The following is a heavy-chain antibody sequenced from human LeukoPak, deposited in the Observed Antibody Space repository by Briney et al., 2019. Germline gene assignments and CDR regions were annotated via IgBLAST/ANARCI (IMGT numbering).Heavy chain of an antibody. V-gene: IGHV3-7*01. Sequence: GGSLRLSCAASGFTFSSHWMSWVRQAPGKGLEWVANIKPDGSEKYYVDSVKGRFTISRDNAKNSLYLQMNSLRAEDTAVYYCARDKVYYDILTGYLNWFDPWGQGTLVTVSS. CDR2: IKPDGSEK. CDR1: GFTFSSHW. CDR3: ARDKVYYDILTGYLNWFDP. D-gene: IGHD3-9*01. J-gene: IGHJ5*02.